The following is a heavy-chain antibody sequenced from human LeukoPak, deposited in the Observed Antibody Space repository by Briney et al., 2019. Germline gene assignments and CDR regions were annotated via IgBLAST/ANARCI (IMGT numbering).Heavy chain of an antibody. CDR2: INHSGST. D-gene: IGHD6-25*01. CDR3: ARTAANYYYYYGMDV. J-gene: IGHJ6*02. CDR1: GGSFSGYY. Sequence: TSETLSLTCAVYGGSFSGYYWSWIRQPPGKGLEWIGEINHSGSTNYNPSLKSRVTISVDTSKNQFSLKLSSVTAADTAVYYCARTAANYYYYYGMDVWGQGTTVTVSS. V-gene: IGHV4-34*01.